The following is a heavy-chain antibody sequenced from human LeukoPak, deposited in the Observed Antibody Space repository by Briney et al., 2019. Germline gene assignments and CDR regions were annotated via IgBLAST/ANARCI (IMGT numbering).Heavy chain of an antibody. CDR3: ARDPARVGWFDP. CDR2: IYSGGST. CDR1: GFTVSSNY. J-gene: IGHJ5*02. Sequence: GGSLRLSCAASGFTVSSNYMSWVRQAPGKGLEWVSVIYSGGSTYYADSVKGRFTISRDNSKNTLYLQMNSLRAEDTAVYYRARDPARVGWFDPWGQGTLVTVSS. V-gene: IGHV3-53*01. D-gene: IGHD5-18*01.